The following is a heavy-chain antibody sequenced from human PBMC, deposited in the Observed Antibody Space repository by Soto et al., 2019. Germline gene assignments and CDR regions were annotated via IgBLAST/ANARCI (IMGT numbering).Heavy chain of an antibody. V-gene: IGHV3-33*01. Sequence: QVQLVESGGGVVQPGRSLRLSCAASGFTFSNYGMHWVRQAPGKGLEWVAVIWYDGSNKYYADSVKGRFTISRDNSKNTLYLQMNSLRAEDTAVYYCVREGSGYYGWFDPWGQGTLVTVSS. D-gene: IGHD3-22*01. CDR1: GFTFSNYG. CDR2: IWYDGSNK. CDR3: VREGSGYYGWFDP. J-gene: IGHJ5*02.